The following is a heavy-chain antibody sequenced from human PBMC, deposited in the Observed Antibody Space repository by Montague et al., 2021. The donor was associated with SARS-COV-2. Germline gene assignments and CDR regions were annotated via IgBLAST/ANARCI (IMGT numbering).Heavy chain of an antibody. CDR1: GGSFSGFY. CDR2: VNHSEST. Sequence: SETLSLTCAASGGSFSGFYWSWVRQSPGKGLEWIGDVNHSESTNYNPSLKGRVTISVDRSKNQFSLRLRSVTAADTAVYYCARGRGPYYESSGGLYYMDVWGEGTTVTVSS. D-gene: IGHD3-22*01. V-gene: IGHV4-34*01. J-gene: IGHJ6*03. CDR3: ARGRGPYYESSGGLYYMDV.